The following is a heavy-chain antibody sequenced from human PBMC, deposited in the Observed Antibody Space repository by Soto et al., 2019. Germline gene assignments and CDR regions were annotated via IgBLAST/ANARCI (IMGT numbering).Heavy chain of an antibody. D-gene: IGHD6-25*01. CDR1: AFTFSDFA. J-gene: IGHJ4*01. CDR3: AKQGSGATTAAANSFVH. CDR2: ISPDGHYI. Sequence: PGGSLRLSCAASAFTFSDFAMTWVRQTSGKWLEWVSSISPDGHYIYYADSVKGRFTLSRDNSKNTLYLQMSSLRVEDTATYYCAKQGSGATTAAANSFVHWGPGXLLTI. V-gene: IGHV3-23*01.